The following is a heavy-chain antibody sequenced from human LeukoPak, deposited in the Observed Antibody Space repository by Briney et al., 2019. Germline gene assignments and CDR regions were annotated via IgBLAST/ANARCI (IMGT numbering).Heavy chain of an antibody. Sequence: GGSLRLSCAASGFTFRTYYMNWVRQTPGKGLEWVSSISSGGSYIYYADSVKGRFTISRDNAKKSLYLQMNSLRAEDTAVYYCARGLYSSSPPDYWGQGTLVTVSS. CDR2: ISSGGSYI. V-gene: IGHV3-21*04. CDR3: ARGLYSSSPPDY. J-gene: IGHJ4*02. CDR1: GFTFRTYY. D-gene: IGHD6-13*01.